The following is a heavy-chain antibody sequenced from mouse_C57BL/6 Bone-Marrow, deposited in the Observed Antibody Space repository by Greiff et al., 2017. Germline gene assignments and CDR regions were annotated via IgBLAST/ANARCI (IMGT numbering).Heavy chain of an antibody. CDR2: IDPSDSET. CDR1: GYTFTSYW. J-gene: IGHJ3*01. Sequence: QVQLQQPGAELVRPGSSVKLSCKASGYTFTSYWMHWVKQRPIQGLEWIGNIDPSDSETHYNQKFKDKATLTVDKSSSTAYMQLSSLTSEDSAVYYCARNLDGSRGGAWFAYWGRGTLVTVSA. CDR3: ARNLDGSRGGAWFAY. V-gene: IGHV1-52*01. D-gene: IGHD1-1*01.